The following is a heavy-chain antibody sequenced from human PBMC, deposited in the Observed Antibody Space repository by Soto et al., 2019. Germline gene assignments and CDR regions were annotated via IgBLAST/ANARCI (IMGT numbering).Heavy chain of an antibody. D-gene: IGHD3-22*01. J-gene: IGHJ4*02. CDR2: IIPIFGTT. CDR1: GDTFSSYA. V-gene: IGHV1-69*05. CDR3: ARATRRGYYDSSGYFDY. Sequence: QVQLVQSGAEVKKPGSSVKVSCKASGDTFSSYAISWVRQAPGQGLEWMGGIIPIFGTTNYAQKFQGRVAXTSXESTSTAYMELSSLRSEDTAVYYCARATRRGYYDSSGYFDYWGQGTLVTVSS.